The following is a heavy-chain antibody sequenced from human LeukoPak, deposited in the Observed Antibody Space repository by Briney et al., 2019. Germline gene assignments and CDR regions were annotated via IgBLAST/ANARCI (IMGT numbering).Heavy chain of an antibody. D-gene: IGHD3-10*01. J-gene: IGHJ4*02. V-gene: IGHV5-51*01. CDR2: VYPGDSDT. CDR1: GYSFTSYW. CDR3: ARPTGHYGSGSYYDY. Sequence: GESLKISCKGSGYSFTSYWIGWVRQMPGKGLEWMGIVYPGDSDTRYSPSFQGQVTISADKSISTAYLQWSSLKASDTAMYYCARPTGHYGSGSYYDYWGQGTLVTVSS.